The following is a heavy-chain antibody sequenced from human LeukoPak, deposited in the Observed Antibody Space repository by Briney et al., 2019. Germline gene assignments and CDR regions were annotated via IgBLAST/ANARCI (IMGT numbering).Heavy chain of an antibody. CDR1: GGSISSYY. D-gene: IGHD1-26*01. J-gene: IGHJ4*02. CDR2: IYYSGST. CDR3: ARASGSYAGY. V-gene: IGHV4-39*07. Sequence: SETLSLTCTVSGGSISSYYWGWIRQPPGKGLEWIGSIYYSGSTYYNPSLKSRVTISVDTSKNQFSLKLSSVTAADTAVYYCARASGSYAGYWGQGTLVTVSS.